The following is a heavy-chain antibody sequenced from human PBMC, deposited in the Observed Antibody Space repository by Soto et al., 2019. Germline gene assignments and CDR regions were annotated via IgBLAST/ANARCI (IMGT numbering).Heavy chain of an antibody. J-gene: IGHJ4*02. V-gene: IGHV3-30-3*01. CDR3: SRERGFSDYDLAYQNDY. Sequence: GGSLRLSCAASGFSFGSYSMHWVRQAPDMGLEWVASISYDGSSEYYADSVRGRFTISRDNSQNTLYLQMNSLRAEDTAVYFCSRERGFSDYDLAYQNDYCGQGTLVTVSS. CDR2: ISYDGSSE. CDR1: GFSFGSYS. D-gene: IGHD5-12*01.